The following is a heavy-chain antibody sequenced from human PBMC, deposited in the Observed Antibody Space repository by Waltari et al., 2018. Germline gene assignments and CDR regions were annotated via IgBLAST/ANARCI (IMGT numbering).Heavy chain of an antibody. CDR2: ISSSSSTI. Sequence: EVQLVESGGGLVQPGGSLRLSCAASGFTFSSDSMNWVGQAPGKGLEWVSYISSSSSTIYYADSVKGRFTISRDNAKNSLYLQMNSLRAEDTAVYYCARSLGIGGINFDYWGQGTLVTVSS. CDR3: ARSLGIGGINFDY. D-gene: IGHD7-27*01. CDR1: GFTFSSDS. J-gene: IGHJ4*02. V-gene: IGHV3-48*04.